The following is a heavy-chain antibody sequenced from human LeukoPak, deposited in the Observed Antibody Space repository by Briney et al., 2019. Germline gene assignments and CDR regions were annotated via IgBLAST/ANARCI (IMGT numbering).Heavy chain of an antibody. V-gene: IGHV3-30*04. Sequence: GRSLRLSCAASGFTFSSYAMHWVRRAPGKGLEWVAVISYDGSNKYYADSVKGRFTISRDNSKNTLYLQMNSLRAEDTAVYYCAKWGDYDVLTGYYVSDYWGQGTLVTVSS. J-gene: IGHJ4*02. CDR3: AKWGDYDVLTGYYVSDY. D-gene: IGHD3-9*01. CDR1: GFTFSSYA. CDR2: ISYDGSNK.